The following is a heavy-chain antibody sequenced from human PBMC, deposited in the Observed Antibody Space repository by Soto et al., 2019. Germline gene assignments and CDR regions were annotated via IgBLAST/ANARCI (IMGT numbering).Heavy chain of an antibody. CDR3: ARVAFGLGNKLDY. J-gene: IGHJ4*02. CDR2: VHYDGSRQ. D-gene: IGHD3-10*01. Sequence: GGSLRLSCAASGFTFGNYGIHWVRQAPGRGLEWVAVVHYDGSRQDYADSVKGRFTVSKDNSKNTACLQMNSLTGEDTAVFYCARVAFGLGNKLDYWGQGTSVTVSS. V-gene: IGHV3-33*01. CDR1: GFTFGNYG.